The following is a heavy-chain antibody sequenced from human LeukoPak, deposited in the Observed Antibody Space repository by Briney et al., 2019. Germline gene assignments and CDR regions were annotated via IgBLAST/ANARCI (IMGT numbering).Heavy chain of an antibody. CDR2: INPNSGGT. V-gene: IGHV1-2*02. CDR3: ARGGAIVVVPARSY. Sequence: ASVKVSCKASGYTFTGYYMHWVRQAPGQGLEWMGWINPNSGGTNYAQKFQGRVTMTRDTSTSTAYMELSRLRSDDTAVYYCARGGAIVVVPARSYWGQGTLVTLSS. J-gene: IGHJ4*02. D-gene: IGHD2-2*01. CDR1: GYTFTGYY.